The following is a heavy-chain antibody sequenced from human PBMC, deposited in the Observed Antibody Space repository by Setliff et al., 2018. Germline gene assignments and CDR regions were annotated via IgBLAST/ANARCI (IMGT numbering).Heavy chain of an antibody. CDR1: GGCISSSSYY. Sequence: PSETLSLTCTVSGGCISSSSYYWGWIRQPPGKGLEWIGSIYYSGSTYYNPSLKSRVTISVDTSKNQFSLKLSSVTAADTAVYYCARVLAAAGYYYYGMDVWGQGTTVTVSS. D-gene: IGHD6-13*01. J-gene: IGHJ6*02. CDR3: ARVLAAAGYYYYGMDV. V-gene: IGHV4-39*07. CDR2: IYYSGST.